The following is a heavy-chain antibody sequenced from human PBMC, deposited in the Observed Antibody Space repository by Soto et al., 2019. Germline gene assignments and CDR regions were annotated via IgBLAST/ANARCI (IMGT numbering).Heavy chain of an antibody. D-gene: IGHD2-15*01. CDR2: INSDGSST. Sequence: LRLSCAASGFTFSSYWMHWVRQAPGKGLVWVSRINSDGSSTNYADSVKGRFTISRDNAKNTLFLQMNSLRAEDTALYYCARGYCSGGSCWDPSFDYWGQGTLVTVSS. CDR1: GFTFSSYW. J-gene: IGHJ4*02. V-gene: IGHV3-74*01. CDR3: ARGYCSGGSCWDPSFDY.